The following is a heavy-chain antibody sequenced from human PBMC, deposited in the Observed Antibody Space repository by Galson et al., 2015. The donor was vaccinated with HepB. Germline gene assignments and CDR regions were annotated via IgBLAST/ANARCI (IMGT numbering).Heavy chain of an antibody. CDR3: TTGLLLYGDSNQNY. CDR1: GFTFSNAW. J-gene: IGHJ4*02. V-gene: IGHV3-15*07. CDR2: IKSKTDGGTT. Sequence: SLRLSCAASGFTFSNAWMNWVRQAPGKGLEWVGRIKSKTDGGTTDYAAPVKGRFTISRDDSKNTLYLQMNSLKTEDTAVYYCTTGLLLYGDSNQNYWGQGTLVTVSS. D-gene: IGHD4-17*01.